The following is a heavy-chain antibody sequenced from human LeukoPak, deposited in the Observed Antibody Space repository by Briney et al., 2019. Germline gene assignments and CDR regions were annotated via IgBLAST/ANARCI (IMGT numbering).Heavy chain of an antibody. CDR1: GFTFSDYY. J-gene: IGHJ6*02. V-gene: IGHV3-11*01. CDR2: ISSSGSTI. Sequence: GGSLRLSCAASGFTFSDYYMSWIRQAPGKGLEWVSYISSSGSTIYYADSVKGRFTISRGNAKNSLYLQMNSLRAEDTAVYYCASRSQLYVYGMDVWGQGTTVTVSS. CDR3: ASRSQLYVYGMDV. D-gene: IGHD5-18*01.